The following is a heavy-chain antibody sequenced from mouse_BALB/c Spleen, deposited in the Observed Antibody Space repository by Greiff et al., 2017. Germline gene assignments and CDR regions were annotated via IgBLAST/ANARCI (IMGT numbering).Heavy chain of an antibody. V-gene: IGHV1-18*01. Sequence: DVQLQESGPELVKPGASVKIPCKASGYTFTDYNMDWVKQSHGKSLEWIGDINPNNGGTIYNQKFKGKATLTVDKSSSTAYMELRSLTSEDTAVYYCARRGYGSSYVAYWGQGTLVTVSA. D-gene: IGHD1-1*01. CDR2: INPNNGGT. J-gene: IGHJ3*01. CDR1: GYTFTDYN. CDR3: ARRGYGSSYVAY.